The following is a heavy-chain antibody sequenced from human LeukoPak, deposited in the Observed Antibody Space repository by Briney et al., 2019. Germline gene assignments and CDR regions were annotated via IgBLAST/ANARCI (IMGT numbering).Heavy chain of an antibody. J-gene: IGHJ4*02. Sequence: GRSLRLSRAASGFTFSTYGMHWVRQAPGKGLEWVAIISYEGSNKYYADSVKGRFTISRDNSKNTLSLQMNSLRAEDTAVYYCAKERESDIMTIDNEYYFDYWGQGTLVTVSS. CDR1: GFTFSTYG. V-gene: IGHV3-30*18. CDR3: AKERESDIMTIDNEYYFDY. CDR2: ISYEGSNK. D-gene: IGHD5-12*01.